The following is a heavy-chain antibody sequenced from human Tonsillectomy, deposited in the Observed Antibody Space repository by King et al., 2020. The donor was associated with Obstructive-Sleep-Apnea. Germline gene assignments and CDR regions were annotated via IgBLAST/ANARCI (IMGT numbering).Heavy chain of an antibody. CDR1: GFSFTSSS. D-gene: IGHD1-14*01. CDR3: AAVPDRDGDFDY. Sequence: QLVQSGPEVKKPGTSVKVSCKASGFSFTSSSMQWVRQARGQRLEWIGWIVVGRGNTIYGQRFQERVTITRDVSTSTAYMELSSLRSDDTAVYYCAAVPDRDGDFDYWGQGTLVTVSP. CDR2: IVVGRGNT. V-gene: IGHV1-58*02. J-gene: IGHJ4*02.